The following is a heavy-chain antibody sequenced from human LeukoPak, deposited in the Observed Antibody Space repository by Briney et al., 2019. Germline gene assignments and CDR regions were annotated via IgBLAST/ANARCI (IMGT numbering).Heavy chain of an antibody. CDR1: GFTFSSYA. V-gene: IGHV3-30*07. CDR2: ISYDGSNK. J-gene: IGHJ4*02. CDR3: AREVTTVVTRYFDY. D-gene: IGHD4-23*01. Sequence: GRSLRLSCAASGFTFSSYAMHWVRQAPGKGLEWVAVISYDGSNKYYADSVKGRFTISRDNSKNTLYLQMNSLRAEDTAVYYCAREVTTVVTRYFDYWGQGTLVSISS.